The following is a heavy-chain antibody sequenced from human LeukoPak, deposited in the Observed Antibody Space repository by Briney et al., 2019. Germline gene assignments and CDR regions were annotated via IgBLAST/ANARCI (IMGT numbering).Heavy chain of an antibody. Sequence: ASVKVSCKPSGYTFTSYYMHWVRQAPGQGLEWMGIINPSGGSTSYTQKFKGRVIMTRDTSTSTVYMELSSLRSEDTAVYYCARDLTPVVGATTFDYWGQGTLVTVSS. CDR1: GYTFTSYY. CDR3: ARDLTPVVGATTFDY. D-gene: IGHD1-26*01. V-gene: IGHV1-46*01. J-gene: IGHJ4*02. CDR2: INPSGGST.